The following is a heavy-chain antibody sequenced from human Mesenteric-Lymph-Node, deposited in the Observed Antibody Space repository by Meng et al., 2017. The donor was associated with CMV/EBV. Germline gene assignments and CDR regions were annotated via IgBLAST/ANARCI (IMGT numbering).Heavy chain of an antibody. J-gene: IGHJ6*02. Sequence: GSLRLSCAASGFTFITYGMQWVRQAPGKGLEWVAFIRYDGSHQDYADSVKGRFTISRDNSKNTLYLQMNSLRAEDTAVYYCAKISVDTAMAYYYGMDVWGQGTTVTVSS. D-gene: IGHD5-18*01. CDR1: GFTFITYG. CDR3: AKISVDTAMAYYYGMDV. CDR2: IRYDGSHQ. V-gene: IGHV3-30*02.